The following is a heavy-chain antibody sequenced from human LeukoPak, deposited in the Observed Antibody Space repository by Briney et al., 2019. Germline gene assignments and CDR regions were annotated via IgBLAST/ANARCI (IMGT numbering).Heavy chain of an antibody. CDR2: FDPEDGET. V-gene: IGHV1-24*01. CDR3: ATASPRDDILTGYPHSYYYGMDV. Sequence: ASVKASCKVSGYTLTELSMHWVRQPPGKGLEWMGGFDPEDGETIYAQKFQGRVTMTEDTSTDTAYMELSSLRSEDTAVYYCATASPRDDILTGYPHSYYYGMDVWGKGTTVTVSS. CDR1: GYTLTELS. J-gene: IGHJ6*04. D-gene: IGHD3-9*01.